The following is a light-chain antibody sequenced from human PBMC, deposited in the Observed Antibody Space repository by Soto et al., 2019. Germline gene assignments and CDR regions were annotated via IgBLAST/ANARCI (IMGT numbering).Light chain of an antibody. V-gene: IGLV2-14*01. CDR3: SSYTRSSTGV. CDR1: SSDVGGYNY. J-gene: IGLJ1*01. CDR2: EVS. Sequence: QSVLTQPASVSGSPGQSITISCTGTSSDVGGYNYVSWYQQHPGKAPKLMIYEVSNRPSGVSNRFSGSKSGNTASLTISGLQAEDEADYYCSSYTRSSTGVFGTGTKVTXL.